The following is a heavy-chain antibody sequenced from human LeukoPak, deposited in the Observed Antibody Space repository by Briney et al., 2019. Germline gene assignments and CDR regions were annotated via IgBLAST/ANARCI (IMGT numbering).Heavy chain of an antibody. V-gene: IGHV1-69*13. CDR1: GGTFSSYA. Sequence: ASVKVSCKASGGTFSSYAISWVRQAPGQGLEWMGGIIPIFGTANYAQKFQGRVTITADESTSTAYMELSSLRSEDTAVYYCAISTFLEWLSISNYYYYMDVWGKGTTVTVSS. CDR3: AISTFLEWLSISNYYYYMDV. J-gene: IGHJ6*03. D-gene: IGHD3-3*02. CDR2: IIPIFGTA.